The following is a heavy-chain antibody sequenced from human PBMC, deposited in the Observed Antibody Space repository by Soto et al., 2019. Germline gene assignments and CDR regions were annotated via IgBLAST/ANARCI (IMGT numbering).Heavy chain of an antibody. Sequence: QLQLQESGPGLVKPSETLSLTCTASGGSISSSPYYWAWIRQPPGKGLQWIGNIYYNGNTFYNPSLRSRVTISIDTSKSQFSLGRSSVTASDTAVYYCARHGPLTNNWNQLNCWGQGTLVTVSS. V-gene: IGHV4-39*01. CDR1: GGSISSSPYY. J-gene: IGHJ4*02. D-gene: IGHD1-1*01. CDR2: IYYNGNT. CDR3: ARHGPLTNNWNQLNC.